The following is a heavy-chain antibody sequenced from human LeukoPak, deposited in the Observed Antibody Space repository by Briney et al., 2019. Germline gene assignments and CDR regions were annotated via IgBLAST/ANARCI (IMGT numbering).Heavy chain of an antibody. Sequence: PGGSLRLSCTASGFTFSLYSMHWVRQAPGKGPEWVSSIGRSSQYIYYGDSVRGRFTISRDNAKNSLYLDMNSPRAEDTAVYYCARDASNIDFAHYFYYMDVWGKGTTVTVSS. V-gene: IGHV3-21*01. CDR3: ARDASNIDFAHYFYYMDV. J-gene: IGHJ6*03. CDR1: GFTFSLYS. D-gene: IGHD3-3*01. CDR2: IGRSSQYI.